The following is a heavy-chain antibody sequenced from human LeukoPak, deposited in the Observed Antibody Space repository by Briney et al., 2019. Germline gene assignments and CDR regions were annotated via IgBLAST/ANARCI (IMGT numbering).Heavy chain of an antibody. J-gene: IGHJ6*03. CDR2: IIPIFGTA. D-gene: IGHD3-10*01. CDR3: ARDGVLLWFGEVTSYYYYMDV. V-gene: IGHV1-69*06. CDR1: GGTFSSYA. Sequence: GSSVKVSCKASGGTFSSYAISWVRQAPGQGLEWMGGIIPIFGTANYAQKFQGRVTITADKSTSTAYMELSSLRSEDTAVYYCARDGVLLWFGEVTSYYYYMDVWGKGTTVTISS.